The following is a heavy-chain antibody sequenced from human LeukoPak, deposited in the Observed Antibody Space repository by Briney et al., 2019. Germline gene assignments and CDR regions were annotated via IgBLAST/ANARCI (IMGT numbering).Heavy chain of an antibody. Sequence: KPSGTLSLTCAVSGGSGGSISSSNYWSWVRQPPGKGLEWIGEIYHSGSTNYNPSLKSRVTISVDKSKNQFSLKLNSATAADTAVYYCARAGQGYCTSAGCFLSLDYWGQGTRVTVSS. CDR2: IYHSGST. V-gene: IGHV4-4*02. CDR1: GGSGGSISSSNY. D-gene: IGHD2-2*01. J-gene: IGHJ4*02. CDR3: ARAGQGYCTSAGCFLSLDY.